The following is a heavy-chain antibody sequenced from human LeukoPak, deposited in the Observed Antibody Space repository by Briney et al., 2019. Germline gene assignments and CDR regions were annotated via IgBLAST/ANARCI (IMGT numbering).Heavy chain of an antibody. Sequence: PGGSLRLSCAASGFTFSTYWMSWVRQAPGKGLEWVASIKQDGSEKYSVDSVKGRFTISRDNAKNSLYLQMSSLRAEDTAVYYCARQIGWRDAFDIWGQGTMVTVSS. CDR1: GFTFSTYW. CDR2: IKQDGSEK. J-gene: IGHJ3*02. V-gene: IGHV3-7*01. CDR3: ARQIGWRDAFDI. D-gene: IGHD6-19*01.